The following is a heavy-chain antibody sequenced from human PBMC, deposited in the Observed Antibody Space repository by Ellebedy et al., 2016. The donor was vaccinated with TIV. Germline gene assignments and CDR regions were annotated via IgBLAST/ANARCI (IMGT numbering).Heavy chain of an antibody. CDR2: VYYTVTT. J-gene: IGHJ4*02. D-gene: IGHD1-1*01. CDR1: GGSIHSGSYF. V-gene: IGHV4-31*03. CDR3: ARDTTVFPRAFDY. Sequence: SETLSLTCSVSGGSIHSGSYFWCWVRQQPGKGLEWMGCVYYTVTTYYNPSLESRLTMSLDTSKTLFSLRLTSRTAADTAVYYCARDTTVFPRAFDYWGQGILVTVSS.